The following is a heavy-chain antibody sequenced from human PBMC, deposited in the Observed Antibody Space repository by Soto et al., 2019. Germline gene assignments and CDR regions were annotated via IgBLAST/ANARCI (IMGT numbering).Heavy chain of an antibody. CDR2: VNSDGTGP. V-gene: IGHV3-74*03. D-gene: IGHD2-2*01. J-gene: IGHJ6*01. CDR3: ARVIIPCSSASCSVRQEGMDV. Sequence: CGSLRLSCAASGFTFSNYWMHWVRQVPGKGLVWVSRVNSDGTGPTYAHSVKGRFTISKDNAKNMLYLQMNRLTVEDSAVDFCARVIIPCSSASCSVRQEGMDVWDQETTVAISS. CDR1: GFTFSNYW.